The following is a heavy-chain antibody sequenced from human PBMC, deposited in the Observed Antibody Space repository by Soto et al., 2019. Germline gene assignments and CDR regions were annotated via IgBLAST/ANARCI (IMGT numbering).Heavy chain of an antibody. D-gene: IGHD6-13*01. Sequence: EVQLVESGGDLVQPGGSLRLSCAASGFSFASSWMTWVRQAPGKGLEWVANIKKDGSKINYLDSVRGRFTVSRDNAKNSLLLEKISLRAEDTALYYCARDVSPGSSSLYLDAFDIWGQGTMVTVSS. CDR2: IKKDGSKI. J-gene: IGHJ3*02. V-gene: IGHV3-7*05. CDR1: GFSFASSW. CDR3: ARDVSPGSSSLYLDAFDI.